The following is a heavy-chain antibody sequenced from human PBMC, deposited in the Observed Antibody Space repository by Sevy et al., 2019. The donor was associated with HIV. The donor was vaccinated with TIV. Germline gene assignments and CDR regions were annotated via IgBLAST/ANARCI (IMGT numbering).Heavy chain of an antibody. V-gene: IGHV3-74*01. Sequence: GGSLRLSCAASGFTFSTYWMHWVRQVPGKGLVWVSRINSDGSNTNYADSVKGRFTTSRDNAKNTVYLQMNSLRADDTALYFCGREMLSMVPGVPDAFDIWGHGTMVTVSS. CDR2: INSDGSNT. CDR3: GREMLSMVPGVPDAFDI. J-gene: IGHJ3*02. CDR1: GFTFSTYW. D-gene: IGHD3-10*01.